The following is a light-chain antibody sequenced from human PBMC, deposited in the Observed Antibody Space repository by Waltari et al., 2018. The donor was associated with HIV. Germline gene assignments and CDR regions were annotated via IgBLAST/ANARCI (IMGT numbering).Light chain of an antibody. CDR2: SDD. Sequence: QSVLTQPPSASGTPGQRVVISCSGRDSNLGSNTIKWFQQLPGSAPKVLVYSDDHRPSGVPDRFSGSKSGTSASLAISGVQSEDEADYYCAAWDDSLNAYVFGSGTKVTVL. V-gene: IGLV1-44*01. CDR3: AAWDDSLNAYV. CDR1: DSNLGSNT. J-gene: IGLJ1*01.